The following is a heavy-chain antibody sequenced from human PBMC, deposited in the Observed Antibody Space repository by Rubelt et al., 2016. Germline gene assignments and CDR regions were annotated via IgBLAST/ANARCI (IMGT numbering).Heavy chain of an antibody. CDR2: IRDDGRNQ. V-gene: IGHV3-30*02. D-gene: IGHD4-17*01. CDR1: GFTFSSYG. Sequence: QVQLVESGGGVVQPGGSLRLSCAASGFTFSSYGMHWVRQAPGKGLEWVAFIRDDGRNQYYADSGKGRFTISRDNSKNTLYLQMNSLRAEDTAVDYCAKPARLDYGINAEYFQHWGQGTLVTVSS. J-gene: IGHJ1*01. CDR3: AKPARLDYGINAEYFQH.